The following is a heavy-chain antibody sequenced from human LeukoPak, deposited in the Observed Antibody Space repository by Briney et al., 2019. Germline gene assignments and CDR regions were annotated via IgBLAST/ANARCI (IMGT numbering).Heavy chain of an antibody. D-gene: IGHD3-10*01. CDR3: ARVVRSYYGSGSYSDY. CDR1: GGSFSSDGHY. J-gene: IGHJ4*02. Sequence: SETLSLTCTVSGGSFSSDGHYWTWMRQHPGKGLEWIGYIYYNGNTYYNPSLRSRVTISVDTSKNQFSLKLSSVTAADTAVYYCARVVRSYYGSGSYSDYWGQGTLVTVSS. CDR2: IYYNGNT. V-gene: IGHV4-30-4*08.